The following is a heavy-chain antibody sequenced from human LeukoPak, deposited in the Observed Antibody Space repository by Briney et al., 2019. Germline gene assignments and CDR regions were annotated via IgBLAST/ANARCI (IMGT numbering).Heavy chain of an antibody. J-gene: IGHJ4*02. Sequence: LPGGSLRLSCAASGFTFSSYAMSWVRQAPGKGLEWVANIKQDGSEKYYVDSVKGRFTISRDNAKNSLYLQMNSLRAEDTALYYCARIRYCTNGVCYREYYFDYWGQGTLVTVSS. D-gene: IGHD2-8*01. CDR1: GFTFSSYA. CDR3: ARIRYCTNGVCYREYYFDY. V-gene: IGHV3-7*01. CDR2: IKQDGSEK.